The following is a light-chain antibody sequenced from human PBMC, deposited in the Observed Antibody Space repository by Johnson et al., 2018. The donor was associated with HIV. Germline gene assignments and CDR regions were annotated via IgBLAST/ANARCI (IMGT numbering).Light chain of an antibody. Sequence: QSVLTQPPSVSAAPGQKVTISCSGSSSNIGNNYVSWYQQFPGTAPKLLIYGNNKRPSGIPDRFSGSKSGTSATLGITGLQTGDEANYYCGTWDSSLSAGFFGTGTKVTVL. V-gene: IGLV1-51*01. CDR2: GNN. J-gene: IGLJ1*01. CDR3: GTWDSSLSAGF. CDR1: SSNIGNNY.